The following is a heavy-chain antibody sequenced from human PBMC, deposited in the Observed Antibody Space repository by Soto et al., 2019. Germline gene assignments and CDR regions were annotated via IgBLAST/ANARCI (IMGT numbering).Heavy chain of an antibody. D-gene: IGHD2-15*01. Sequence: YRSLPCSGSEFSFDQYFMNCVWPGPGKGMEWVASISWNGADIGYADFVKGQFPISRDKDKNSLFLQMNSMRTEDSGLYYCAKGGAATWLQHLDSWGQGPRVTVAS. CDR3: AKGGAATWLQHLDS. V-gene: IGHV3-9*01. CDR2: ISWNGADI. J-gene: IGHJ4*02. CDR1: EFSFDQYF.